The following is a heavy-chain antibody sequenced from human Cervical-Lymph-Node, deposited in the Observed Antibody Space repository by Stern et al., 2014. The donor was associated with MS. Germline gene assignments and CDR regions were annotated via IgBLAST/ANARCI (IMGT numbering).Heavy chain of an antibody. CDR2: ISTSSSFI. CDR3: ARVNEGFWYFDL. Sequence: VQLVQSGGGLVKPGGSLRLSCAASGFTFSSFGINWVRQAPGAGLAWVSSISTSSSFIYYADSVKGRFTISRDDAKNSLYLQMNSLRAEDTAVYYCARVNEGFWYFDLWGRGTLVTVSS. J-gene: IGHJ2*01. CDR1: GFTFSSFG. V-gene: IGHV3-21*01.